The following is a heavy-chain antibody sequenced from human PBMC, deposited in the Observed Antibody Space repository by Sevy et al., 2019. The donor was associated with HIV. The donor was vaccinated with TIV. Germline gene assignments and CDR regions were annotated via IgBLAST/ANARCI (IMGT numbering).Heavy chain of an antibody. Sequence: GGSLRLSCVASGFTFSDHYMEWVRQAPGKGLEWVGRTRNKADGYTTEYAASVKGRFTISRDDSKNSLYVQMNSLKTAGTAVYYCATHAGIAAAGRVFDYWGQGTLVTVSS. D-gene: IGHD6-13*01. CDR3: ATHAGIAAAGRVFDY. CDR2: TRNKADGYTT. J-gene: IGHJ4*02. V-gene: IGHV3-72*01. CDR1: GFTFSDHY.